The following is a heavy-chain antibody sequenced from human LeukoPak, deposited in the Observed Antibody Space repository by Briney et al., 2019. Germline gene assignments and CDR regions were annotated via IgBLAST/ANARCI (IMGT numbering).Heavy chain of an antibody. J-gene: IGHJ3*02. V-gene: IGHV3-21*04. D-gene: IGHD3-22*01. CDR3: AGAYDSSGYGAFDI. CDR2: ISSSSSYI. Sequence: GGSLRLSCAASGFTFSSYSMNWVRQAPGKGLEWVSSISSSSSYIYYADSVKGRFTISRDNAKNSLYLQMNSLRAEDTAVYYCAGAYDSSGYGAFDIWGQGTMVTVSS. CDR1: GFTFSSYS.